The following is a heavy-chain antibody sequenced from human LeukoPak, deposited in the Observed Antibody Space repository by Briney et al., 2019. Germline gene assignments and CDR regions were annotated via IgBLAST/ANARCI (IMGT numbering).Heavy chain of an antibody. CDR3: ARGPPNSSSWDGDAFDI. CDR1: GGSFSGYY. J-gene: IGHJ3*02. Sequence: PSETLSLTCAVYGGSFSGYYWSWIRQPPGKGVEWIGEINHSGSTNYNPSLKSRVTISVDTSKNQFSLKLSSVTAADTAVYYCARGPPNSSSWDGDAFDIWGQGTMVTVSS. CDR2: INHSGST. V-gene: IGHV4-34*01. D-gene: IGHD6-13*01.